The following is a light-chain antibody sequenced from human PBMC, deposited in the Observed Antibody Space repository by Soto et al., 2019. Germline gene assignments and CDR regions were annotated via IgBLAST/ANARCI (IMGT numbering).Light chain of an antibody. CDR2: GAS. V-gene: IGKV3-20*01. Sequence: EIVLTQSPGTLSVSPGQRVTLSCRASQSVSSSFLAWYQQKRGQAPRLLIYGASSRATGIPDRFSGSESGTDFTRTISRMEPEDFAVYYCQQYGSSPYTFGQGTKLEIK. CDR1: QSVSSSF. J-gene: IGKJ2*01. CDR3: QQYGSSPYT.